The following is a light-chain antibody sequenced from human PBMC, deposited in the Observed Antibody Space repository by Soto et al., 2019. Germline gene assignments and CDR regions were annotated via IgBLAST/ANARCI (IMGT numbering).Light chain of an antibody. Sequence: DIQMTQSPSSLSASVGDTVTITCRASQSISVHLNWYQQKPGKVPKLLIYAASNLQSGVPLRFSGSGSVTDFSLTIISLLPDYFATYYCQHCYITPYSFGQGTKLEIK. V-gene: IGKV1-39*01. J-gene: IGKJ2*01. CDR2: AAS. CDR1: QSISVH. CDR3: QHCYITPYS.